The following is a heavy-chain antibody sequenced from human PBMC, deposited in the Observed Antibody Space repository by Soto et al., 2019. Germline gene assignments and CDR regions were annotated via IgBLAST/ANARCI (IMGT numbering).Heavy chain of an antibody. CDR1: GGSIRSYY. V-gene: IGHV4-59*01. CDR2: IYYSGST. Sequence: SETLSLTCTVSGGSIRSYYCSWMRQPPGKGLEWIGYIYYSGSTNYNPSLKSRVTISVDTSKNQFSLKLSSVTAADTAVYYCARWTTTWSSSSWFDPWGQGTLVTVSS. CDR3: ARWTTTWSSSSWFDP. J-gene: IGHJ5*02. D-gene: IGHD6-6*01.